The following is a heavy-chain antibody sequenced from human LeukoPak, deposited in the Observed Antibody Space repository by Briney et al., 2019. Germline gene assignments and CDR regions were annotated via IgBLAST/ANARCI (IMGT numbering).Heavy chain of an antibody. Sequence: SETLSLTCTVSGGSISSGSYYWSWLRQPAGKGLEWIGRIFTSGNTNYNPSLKSLFTISVDTSKSQFSLRLSSVTAADMAVYYCASSRSSGRRFDYWGQGILVTVSS. CDR3: ASSRSSGRRFDY. CDR2: IFTSGNT. D-gene: IGHD6-19*01. V-gene: IGHV4-61*02. CDR1: GGSISSGSYY. J-gene: IGHJ4*02.